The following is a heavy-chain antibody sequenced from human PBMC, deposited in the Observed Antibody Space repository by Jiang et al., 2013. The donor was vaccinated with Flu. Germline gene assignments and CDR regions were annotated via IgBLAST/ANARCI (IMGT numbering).Heavy chain of an antibody. J-gene: IGHJ3*02. CDR1: GGSISSGGYS. V-gene: IGHV4-30-2*01. CDR2: IYHSGST. D-gene: IGHD3-16*01. Sequence: GSGLVKPSQTLSLTCAVSGGSISSGGYSWSWIRQPPGKGLEWIGYIYHSGSTYYNPSLKSRVTISVDRSKNQFSLKLSSVTAADTAVYYCARSLVFRLCFLDIWGQGTMVTVSS. CDR3: ARSLVFRLCFLDI.